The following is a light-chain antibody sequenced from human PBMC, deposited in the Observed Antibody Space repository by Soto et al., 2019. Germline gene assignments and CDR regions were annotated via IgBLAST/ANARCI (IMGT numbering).Light chain of an antibody. V-gene: IGKV3-20*01. Sequence: EIVLTQSPGTLSLSPGERATLSCRASQSVSSSYLAWYQQKPGQAPRLLIYGASSRATGIPDWFSGSGSGTDFTLTISRLEPEDFAVYYCQQYGSLPPDTFGQGTKLEIK. J-gene: IGKJ2*01. CDR1: QSVSSSY. CDR2: GAS. CDR3: QQYGSLPPDT.